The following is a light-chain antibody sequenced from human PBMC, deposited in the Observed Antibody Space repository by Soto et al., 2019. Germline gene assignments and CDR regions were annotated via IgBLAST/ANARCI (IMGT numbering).Light chain of an antibody. CDR1: NIGIKY. J-gene: IGLJ2*01. Sequence: SYELTQTPSVSVAPGQTAIITCAGNNIGIKYVHWYQQKPGQAPVLVVHDNDDRPSVIPVRFSGSKSGDMATLTINRVEAGDEADYYCQVWDGTREHVVVVGGTKLTVL. CDR3: QVWDGTREHVV. V-gene: IGLV3-21*02. CDR2: DND.